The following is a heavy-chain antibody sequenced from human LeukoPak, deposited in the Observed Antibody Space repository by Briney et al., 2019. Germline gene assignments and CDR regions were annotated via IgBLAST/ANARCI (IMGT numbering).Heavy chain of an antibody. CDR3: ARGSTAAGAHYYYYGMDV. D-gene: IGHD6-13*01. Sequence: GGSLRLSCAASGFTFSSYWMSWVRQAPGKGLEGVANIKQDGSEKYYVDSVKGRFTISRDNAKNSLYLQMNSLRAEDTAVYYCARGSTAAGAHYYYYGMDVWGQGTTVTVSS. J-gene: IGHJ6*02. CDR1: GFTFSSYW. V-gene: IGHV3-7*01. CDR2: IKQDGSEK.